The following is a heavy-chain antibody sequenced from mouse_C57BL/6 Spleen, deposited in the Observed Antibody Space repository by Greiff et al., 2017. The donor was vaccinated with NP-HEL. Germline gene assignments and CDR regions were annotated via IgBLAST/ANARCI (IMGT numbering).Heavy chain of an antibody. CDR1: GYAFTHYL. CDR2: INPGSGGT. CDR3: ARWGYGYFDV. Sequence: QVQLQQSGAELVRPGTSVKVSCKASGYAFTHYLIEWVKQRPGQGLEWIGVINPGSGGTNYNEKFKGKATLTADKSSSTAYMQLSSLTSEDSAVYFCARWGYGYFDVWGTGTTVTVSS. V-gene: IGHV1-54*01. J-gene: IGHJ1*03.